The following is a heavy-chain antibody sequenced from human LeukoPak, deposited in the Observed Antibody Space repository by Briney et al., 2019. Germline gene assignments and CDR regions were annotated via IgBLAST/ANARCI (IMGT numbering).Heavy chain of an antibody. CDR2: ISDGGSTT. CDR1: GFTFSSYW. V-gene: IGHV3-74*01. J-gene: IGHJ4*02. CDR3: AKLVSSNAAATPSDY. D-gene: IGHD6-13*01. Sequence: GGSLRLSCAASGFTFSSYWMHWVRQAPGKGLVWVSRISDGGSTTTYADSVKGRFTISRDNAKNTLYLQMNSLRAEDTAVYYCAKLVSSNAAATPSDYWGQGTLVTVSS.